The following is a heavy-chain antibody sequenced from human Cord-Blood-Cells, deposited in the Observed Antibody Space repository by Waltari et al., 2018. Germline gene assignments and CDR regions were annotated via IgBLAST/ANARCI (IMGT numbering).Heavy chain of an antibody. J-gene: IGHJ3*02. V-gene: IGHV4-4*02. CDR2: IYLSGVT. CDR1: GGSISSSHW. Sequence: QVQLQESGPGLVKPSGTLCLTCAVSGGSISSSHWWSWVRQPPGKGLEWIGEIYLSGVTNFNPSLKSRGTISVHKPKSRFSLKLSVVTAADTGVYYCAREGQYSDSSGYYAFDIWGQGTMVPVSS. CDR3: AREGQYSDSSGYYAFDI. D-gene: IGHD3-22*01.